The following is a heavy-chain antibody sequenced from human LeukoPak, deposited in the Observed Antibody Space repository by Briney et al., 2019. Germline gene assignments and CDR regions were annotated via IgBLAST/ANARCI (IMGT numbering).Heavy chain of an antibody. CDR2: ISGGGT. CDR3: ANAGSDTMRGY. CDR1: GDIFSAHA. Sequence: GGSLRLSCAASGDIFSAHAMTWGRQAPGKGLEWVSGISGGGTFYADPVKGRFTISRDNSKNTLYLHMNSLRVEDTAVYYCANAGSDTMRGYWGQGTLVTVSS. J-gene: IGHJ4*02. D-gene: IGHD3-22*01. V-gene: IGHV3-23*01.